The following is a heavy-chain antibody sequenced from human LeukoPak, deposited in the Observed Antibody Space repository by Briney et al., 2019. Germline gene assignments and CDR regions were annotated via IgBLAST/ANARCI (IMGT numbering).Heavy chain of an antibody. CDR2: ISSSGSTI. CDR1: GFTFSGYA. CDR3: ARDSNHYYDSSDAFDI. V-gene: IGHV3-48*03. J-gene: IGHJ3*02. D-gene: IGHD3-22*01. Sequence: GGSLRLSCTVSGFTFSGYAMNWVRQAPGKGLEWVSYISSSGSTIYYADSVKGRFTISRDNAKNSLYLQMNSLRAEDTAVYYCARDSNHYYDSSDAFDIWGQGTMVSVSS.